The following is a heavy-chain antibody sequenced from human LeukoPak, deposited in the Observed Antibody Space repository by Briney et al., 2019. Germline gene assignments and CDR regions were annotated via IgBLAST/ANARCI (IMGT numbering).Heavy chain of an antibody. D-gene: IGHD3-10*01. CDR2: IKQDGSEK. J-gene: IGHJ6*02. Sequence: GGSLGLSCAASGFTFSSYWMSWVRQAPGKGLEWVANIKQDGSEKYYVDSVKGRFTISRDNAKNSLYLQMNSLRAEDTAVYYCARDSAYYYGSGSYSVYYYYYYGMDVWGQGTTVTVSS. V-gene: IGHV3-7*01. CDR1: GFTFSSYW. CDR3: ARDSAYYYGSGSYSVYYYYYYGMDV.